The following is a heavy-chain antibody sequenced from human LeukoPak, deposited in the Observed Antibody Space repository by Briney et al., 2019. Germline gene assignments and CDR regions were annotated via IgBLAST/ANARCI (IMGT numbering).Heavy chain of an antibody. Sequence: GGSLRLTCVASGFTFSSYAMSWVRQAPGKGLEWVSGISGSGGSTYFADSVKGRFTISRDNSKNTLYLQMNSLRAEDTAVYYCARESGGRFCSGGSCYPWYYYGMDVWGQGTTVTVSS. CDR1: GFTFSSYA. D-gene: IGHD2-15*01. V-gene: IGHV3-23*01. CDR2: ISGSGGST. CDR3: ARESGGRFCSGGSCYPWYYYGMDV. J-gene: IGHJ6*02.